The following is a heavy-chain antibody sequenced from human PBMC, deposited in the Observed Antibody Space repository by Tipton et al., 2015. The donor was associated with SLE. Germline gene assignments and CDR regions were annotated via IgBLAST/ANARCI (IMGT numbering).Heavy chain of an antibody. J-gene: IGHJ4*02. CDR1: GLTFGDHC. D-gene: IGHD1-26*01. Sequence: SLRLSCAASGLTFGDHCMSWVRQAPGKGLEWVAVISYDGSNKFYADSVKGRFTISRDNSKNTLYLQMNSLRAEDTAVYSCAGELLDYFDYWGQGTLVTVSS. V-gene: IGHV3-30*04. CDR3: AGELLDYFDY. CDR2: ISYDGSNK.